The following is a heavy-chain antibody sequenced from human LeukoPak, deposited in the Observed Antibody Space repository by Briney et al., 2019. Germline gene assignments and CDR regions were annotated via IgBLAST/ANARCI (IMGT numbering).Heavy chain of an antibody. Sequence: PGGSLRLSCAASGFTFDDYAMHWVRQAPGKGLEWVAVISYDGSNKYYADSVKGRFTISRDNSKNTLYLQMNSLRAEDTAVYYCARGPPDYYDSSGYYYPGYFDYWGQGTLVTVSS. CDR1: GFTFDDYA. CDR2: ISYDGSNK. CDR3: ARGPPDYYDSSGYYYPGYFDY. V-gene: IGHV3-30-3*01. J-gene: IGHJ4*02. D-gene: IGHD3-22*01.